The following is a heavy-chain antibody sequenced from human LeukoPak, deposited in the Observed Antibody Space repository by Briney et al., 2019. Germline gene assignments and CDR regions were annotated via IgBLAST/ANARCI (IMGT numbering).Heavy chain of an antibody. CDR3: AKEHSYYGSGSYPAFDI. Sequence: GGSLRLSCAASGFTFSSYGIHWVRQAPGKGLEWVAFIRYDGSNKYYADSVKGRFTISRDNSKNTLYLQMNSLRAEDTAVYYCAKEHSYYGSGSYPAFDIWGQGTMVTVSS. CDR1: GFTFSSYG. V-gene: IGHV3-30*02. D-gene: IGHD3-10*01. CDR2: IRYDGSNK. J-gene: IGHJ3*02.